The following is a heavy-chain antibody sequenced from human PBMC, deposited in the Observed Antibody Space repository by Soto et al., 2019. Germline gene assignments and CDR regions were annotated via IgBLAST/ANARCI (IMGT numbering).Heavy chain of an antibody. CDR2: INAGNGDT. CDR3: ARGLALQYSGHPYYFDY. V-gene: IGHV1-3*01. D-gene: IGHD5-12*01. Sequence: ASVKVSCKASGYSFAKYEIHWVRQAPGQRLEWMGWINAGNGDTKYSQKFQGRVTITRDTSASTAYMELSSLRSEDTAVYYCARGLALQYSGHPYYFDYWG. J-gene: IGHJ4*01. CDR1: GYSFAKYE.